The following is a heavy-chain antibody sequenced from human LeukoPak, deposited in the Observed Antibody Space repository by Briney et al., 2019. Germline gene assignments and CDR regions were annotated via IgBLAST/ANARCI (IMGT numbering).Heavy chain of an antibody. CDR3: ARFETVAVKPLDY. V-gene: IGHV4-38-2*02. Sequence: SETLSLTCTVSGYSISSGYYWGWIRQPPGKGPEWIGSIYHSGSTYYNPSLKSRVTISVDTSKNQFSLKLSSVTAADTAVYYCARFETVAVKPLDYWGQGTLVSVSS. CDR1: GYSISSGYY. J-gene: IGHJ4*02. CDR2: IYHSGST. D-gene: IGHD6-19*01.